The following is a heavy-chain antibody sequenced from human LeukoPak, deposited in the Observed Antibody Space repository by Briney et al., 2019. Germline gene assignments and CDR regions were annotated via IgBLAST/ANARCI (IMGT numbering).Heavy chain of an antibody. D-gene: IGHD3-3*01. V-gene: IGHV3-7*01. Sequence: GGSLRLSCTASGFTFSHHWMTRVRQAPGKGLEWVANIKEDGSEKDYVDSVKGRFTISRDNGKNSLYLQMNSLRGEDTAAYYCARLNWNYADYWGQGTLVTVST. CDR1: GFTFSHHW. J-gene: IGHJ4*02. CDR2: IKEDGSEK. CDR3: ARLNWNYADY.